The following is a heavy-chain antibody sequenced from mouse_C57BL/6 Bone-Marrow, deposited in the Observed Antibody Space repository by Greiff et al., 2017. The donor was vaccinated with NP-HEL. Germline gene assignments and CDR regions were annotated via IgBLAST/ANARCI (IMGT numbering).Heavy chain of an antibody. CDR1: GFSFNTYA. CDR3: VTDPGSSFDY. D-gene: IGHD1-1*01. J-gene: IGHJ2*01. CDR2: IRSKSNNYAT. V-gene: IGHV10-1*01. Sequence: EVQLVESGGGLVQPKGSLKLSCAASGFSFNTYAMNWVRQAPGKGLEWVARIRSKSNNYATYYADSVKDRFTISRDDSESMLYLQMNNLKTEDTAMYYCVTDPGSSFDYWGQGTTLTVSS.